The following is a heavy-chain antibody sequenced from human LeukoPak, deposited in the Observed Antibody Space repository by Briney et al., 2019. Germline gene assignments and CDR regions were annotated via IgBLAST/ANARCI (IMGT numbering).Heavy chain of an antibody. D-gene: IGHD3-16*01. CDR2: IYFTGNT. V-gene: IGHV4-39*01. CDR1: GGSISSDTYF. CDR3: ASEAHRGGGFDS. J-gene: IGHJ4*02. Sequence: NASETLSLTCTVSGGSISSDTYFWGWIRQPPGKGLEWIANIYFTGNTYYNPSPKSRATISVDTSKNQFSLTLSSVTAADTAVYYCASEAHRGGGFDSWGQGTQVTVSS.